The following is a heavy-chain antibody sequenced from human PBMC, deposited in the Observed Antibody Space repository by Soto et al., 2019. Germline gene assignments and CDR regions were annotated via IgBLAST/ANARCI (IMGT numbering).Heavy chain of an antibody. Sequence: GGSLRLSCVASGFTFSHYDMNWVRQAPGKGLEWVSYISDSGSNVKYVDSLKGRVTISRDNTKNSLFLQMTYLGAEDTALYYCATITMMTWGQGTLVTVSS. V-gene: IGHV3-48*03. CDR2: ISDSGSNV. D-gene: IGHD3-22*01. J-gene: IGHJ5*02. CDR3: ATITMMT. CDR1: GFTFSHYD.